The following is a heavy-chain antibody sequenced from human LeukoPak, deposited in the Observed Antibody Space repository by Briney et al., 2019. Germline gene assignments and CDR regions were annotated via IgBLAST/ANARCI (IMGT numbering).Heavy chain of an antibody. CDR2: IYSGGST. Sequence: GGSLRLSCAASGFTVSTNFMSWVRQAPGKGLEWVSVIYSGGSTYYADSVKGRFTISRDNAKNSLYLQMNSLRAEDTAVYYCAAVIDYWGQGTLVTVSS. CDR3: AAVIDY. J-gene: IGHJ4*02. CDR1: GFTVSTNF. V-gene: IGHV3-53*01.